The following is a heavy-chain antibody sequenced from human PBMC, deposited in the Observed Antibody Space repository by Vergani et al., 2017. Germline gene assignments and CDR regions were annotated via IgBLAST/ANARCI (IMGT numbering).Heavy chain of an antibody. CDR3: ARDLSSSTEVRWFDP. Sequence: QVQLQESGPGLVKPSETLSLTCTVSGGSISSYYWSWIRQPPGKGLEWSGYIYYSGSTNYNPSLKSRVTISVDTSKNQFSLKLSSVTAADTAVYYCARDLSSSTEVRWFDPWGQGTLVTVSS. CDR1: GGSISSYY. V-gene: IGHV4-59*01. D-gene: IGHD6-13*01. J-gene: IGHJ5*02. CDR2: IYYSGST.